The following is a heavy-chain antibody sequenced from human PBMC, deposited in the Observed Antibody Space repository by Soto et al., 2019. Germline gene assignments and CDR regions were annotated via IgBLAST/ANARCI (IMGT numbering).Heavy chain of an antibody. CDR2: IIPIFGTA. CDR1: GGIFSSYA. V-gene: IGHV1-69*06. D-gene: IGHD6-13*01. Sequence: QVQLVQSGAEVKKPGSSVKVSCKASGGIFSSYAISWVRQAPGQGLEWMGGIIPIFGTANYAQKFQGRVTITADKSTSTAYMELSSLRSEDTAVYYCARARYSSRLYYFDYWGQGTLVTVSS. CDR3: ARARYSSRLYYFDY. J-gene: IGHJ4*02.